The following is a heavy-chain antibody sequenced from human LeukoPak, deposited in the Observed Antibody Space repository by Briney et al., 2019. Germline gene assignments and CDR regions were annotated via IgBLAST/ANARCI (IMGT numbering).Heavy chain of an antibody. J-gene: IGHJ6*03. CDR3: ANVPLGYCSSTSCYGRGGYYYYYMDV. Sequence: GGSLRLSCVASGFTFSSHGMNWVRQAPGKGLEWVSGITSGTRTYYADSVKGRFTISRDNSKNTPYLQMNSLRAEDTAVYYCANVPLGYCSSTSCYGRGGYYYYYMDVWGKGTTVTISS. V-gene: IGHV3-23*01. CDR1: GFTFSSHG. D-gene: IGHD2-2*01. CDR2: ITSGTRT.